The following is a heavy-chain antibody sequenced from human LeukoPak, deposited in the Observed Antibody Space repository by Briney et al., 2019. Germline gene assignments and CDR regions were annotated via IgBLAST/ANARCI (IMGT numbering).Heavy chain of an antibody. V-gene: IGHV3-33*01. CDR3: ARDLYSSSSVNWFDP. CDR1: GFTFSSYG. J-gene: IGHJ5*02. D-gene: IGHD6-6*01. CDR2: IWYDGSNK. Sequence: GGSLRLSCAASGFTFSSYGMHWVRQAPGKGLEWVAVIWYDGSNKYYADSVKGRFTISRDNSRNTLYLQMNSLRADDTALYYCARDLYSSSSVNWFDPWGQGTLVTVSS.